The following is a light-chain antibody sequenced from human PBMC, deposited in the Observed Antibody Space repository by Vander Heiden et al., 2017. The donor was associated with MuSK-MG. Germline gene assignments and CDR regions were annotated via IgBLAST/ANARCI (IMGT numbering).Light chain of an antibody. Sequence: DIVMTQSPDSLAVSLGERATINCKSSQSVLYSSNNQNYLAWYQQKPGQPPKLLIYWASTRKSGVPDRFSGSGSGTDFTLTISSLQAEDVAVYYCQQDDNTPITFGGGTKVXIK. V-gene: IGKV4-1*01. J-gene: IGKJ4*01. CDR3: QQDDNTPIT. CDR1: QSVLYSSNNQNY. CDR2: WAS.